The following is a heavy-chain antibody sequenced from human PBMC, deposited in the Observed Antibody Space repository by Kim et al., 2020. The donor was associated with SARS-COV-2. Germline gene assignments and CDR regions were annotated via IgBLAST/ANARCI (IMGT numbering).Heavy chain of an antibody. V-gene: IGHV3-23*01. J-gene: IGHJ4*02. Sequence: GGSLRLSCAASGFTFSSYAMSWVRQAPGKGLEWVSGISDSGGGTYYAGSVKGRFTISRDNSKNTLYLQMSSLTAEDTAIYYCAKVTWDGLDDYWGQGTLV. CDR3: AKVTWDGLDDY. CDR1: GFTFSSYA. CDR2: ISDSGGGT. D-gene: IGHD1-26*01.